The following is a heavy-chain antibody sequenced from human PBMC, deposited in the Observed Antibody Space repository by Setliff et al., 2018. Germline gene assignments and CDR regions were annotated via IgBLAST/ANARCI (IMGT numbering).Heavy chain of an antibody. CDR3: ARALPSIHIDY. J-gene: IGHJ4*02. CDR1: GFTFSSLW. CDR2: INQGGGEQ. D-gene: IGHD6-6*01. V-gene: IGHV3-7*01. Sequence: GGSLRLSCAASGFTFSSLWMSWVRQAPGKGLEWVANINQGGGEQFYVDSVKARFTISRDNSKDTLYLQMNSLRSEDTAVYYCARALPSIHIDYWGQGTLVTV.